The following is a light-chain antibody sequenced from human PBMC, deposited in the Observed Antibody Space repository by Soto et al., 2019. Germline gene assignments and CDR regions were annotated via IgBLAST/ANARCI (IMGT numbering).Light chain of an antibody. CDR1: HSNIGAGYA. Sequence: QAVVTQPPSVSGAPGQTVTISCTGTHSNIGAGYAVHWYQQLPGRPPKLLIYRGSNRPSGIPDRFSGSKSDTSASLPIAGLRVEDEADYYCQSNYNGQSRVVFGGGTQLTVL. V-gene: IGLV1-40*01. J-gene: IGLJ7*01. CDR3: QSNYNGQSRVV. CDR2: RGS.